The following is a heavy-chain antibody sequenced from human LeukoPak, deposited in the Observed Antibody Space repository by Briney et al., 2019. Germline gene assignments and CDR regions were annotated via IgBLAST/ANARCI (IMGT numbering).Heavy chain of an antibody. D-gene: IGHD3-3*01. J-gene: IGHJ4*02. Sequence: SETLPLTCTVSGGSISSYYWSWIRQPPGKGLEWIGYIYYSGSTNYNPSLKSRVTISVDTSKNQFSLKLSSVTAADTAVYYCARSYDFWSGYDFDYWGQGTLVTVSS. V-gene: IGHV4-59*01. CDR1: GGSISSYY. CDR2: IYYSGST. CDR3: ARSYDFWSGYDFDY.